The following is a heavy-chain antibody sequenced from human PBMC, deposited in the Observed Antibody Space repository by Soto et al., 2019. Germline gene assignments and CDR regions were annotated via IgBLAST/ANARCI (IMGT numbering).Heavy chain of an antibody. CDR2: INKDGSER. CDR1: GFTFSSYW. CDR3: ARDYWSYFDY. V-gene: IGHV3-7*01. Sequence: GGSLRLSCTASGFTFSSYWMSWVRQAPGKGLEWVANINKDGSERYYVDSVKGRFTLSRDNAKNSLYLQMDSLRAEDTAVYYCARDYWSYFDYWGQGTLVTVSS. D-gene: IGHD1-1*01. J-gene: IGHJ4*02.